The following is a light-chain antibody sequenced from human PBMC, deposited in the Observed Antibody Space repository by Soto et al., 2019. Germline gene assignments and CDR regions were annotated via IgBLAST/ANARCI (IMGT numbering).Light chain of an antibody. V-gene: IGLV1-51*02. J-gene: IGLJ2*01. CDR1: SSNIGNNY. Sequence: QSVLTQPPSVSATPGQKVTISCSGSSSNIGNNYVSWYQQFPGTAPKLLIYENDQRPSGIPDRFSGSKSGTSAALAITGLQPGDEADYYCETWDITLRAGVFGGGTKLTVL. CDR2: END. CDR3: ETWDITLRAGV.